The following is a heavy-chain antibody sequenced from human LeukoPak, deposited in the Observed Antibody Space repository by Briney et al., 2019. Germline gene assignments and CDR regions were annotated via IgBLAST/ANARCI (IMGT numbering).Heavy chain of an antibody. CDR2: ISAYNGNT. D-gene: IGHD3-22*01. J-gene: IGHJ4*02. CDR3: ARVSTGFYYYISGYVVY. CDR1: GYTFTSYG. V-gene: IGHV1-18*01. Sequence: EASVKVSCKHSGYTFTSYGISWVRQAPGQGLEWMGWISAYNGNTNYAQKLQGRVTMTTDTSTSTAYMELRSLRSDDTAVYYCARVSTGFYYYISGYVVYWGQGTLVTVSS.